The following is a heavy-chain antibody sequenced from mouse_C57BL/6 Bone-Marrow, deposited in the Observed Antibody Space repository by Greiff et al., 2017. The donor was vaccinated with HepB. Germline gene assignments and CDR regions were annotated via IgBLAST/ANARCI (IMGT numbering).Heavy chain of an antibody. CDR3: ARSTYRRAMDY. CDR1: GYTFTSYW. Sequence: VKLQQPGAELVRPGSSVKLSCKASGYTFTSYWMHWVKQRPIQGLEWIGNIDPSDSETHYNQKFKDKATLTVDTSSSTAYMQLSSLTSEDSAVYYCARSTYRRAMDYWGQGTSVTVSS. CDR2: IDPSDSET. V-gene: IGHV1-52*01. D-gene: IGHD1-3*01. J-gene: IGHJ4*01.